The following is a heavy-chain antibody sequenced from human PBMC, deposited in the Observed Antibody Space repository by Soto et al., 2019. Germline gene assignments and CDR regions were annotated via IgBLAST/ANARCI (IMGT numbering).Heavy chain of an antibody. Sequence: PSETLSLTCAVYGGSFSGYYWTWIRQPPGTGLEWIGEINHSGSTNYNPSLKSRVTISVDTSKNQFSLKLTSVTAADTAVYYCARDKXTGLFDYWGQGTLVTVSS. J-gene: IGHJ4*02. D-gene: IGHD2-8*02. V-gene: IGHV4-34*01. CDR1: GGSFSGYY. CDR3: ARDKXTGLFDY. CDR2: INHSGST.